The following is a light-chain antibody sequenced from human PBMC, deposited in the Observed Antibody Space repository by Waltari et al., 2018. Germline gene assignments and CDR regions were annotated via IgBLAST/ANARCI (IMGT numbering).Light chain of an antibody. J-gene: IGKJ1*01. Sequence: AIRMTQSPSSLSASIGARVTIPCRASQGVSTYLAWYQQKPGKAPSLLIHAASTLQSGVPSRFSGSGTGTDFTLTITCLQSEDFATYYCQQYHDYPWTFGQGTKVDI. CDR1: QGVSTY. V-gene: IGKV1-8*01. CDR2: AAS. CDR3: QQYHDYPWT.